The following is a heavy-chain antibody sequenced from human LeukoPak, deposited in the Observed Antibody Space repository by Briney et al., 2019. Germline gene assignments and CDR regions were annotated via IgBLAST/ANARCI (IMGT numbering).Heavy chain of an antibody. CDR1: GGSISSGSYY. Sequence: SETLSLTCTVSGGSISSGSYYWSWIRQPPGKGLEWIGYIYYSGSTYHNPSLKSRVTISVDTSKNQFSLKLSSVSAADTAVYYCARVEYSSSWSAFDIWGQGTMLTVSS. CDR3: ARVEYSSSWSAFDI. V-gene: IGHV4-30-4*08. D-gene: IGHD6-13*01. J-gene: IGHJ3*02. CDR2: IYYSGST.